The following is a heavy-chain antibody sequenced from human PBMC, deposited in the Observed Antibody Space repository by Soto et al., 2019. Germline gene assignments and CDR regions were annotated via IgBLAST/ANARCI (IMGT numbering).Heavy chain of an antibody. CDR1: GGSISSGGYY. D-gene: IGHD4-17*01. CDR3: ARDADRDYVYYYGMDV. CDR2: IYYSGST. J-gene: IGHJ6*02. V-gene: IGHV4-31*03. Sequence: SETLSLTCTVSGGSISSGGYYWSWIRQHPGKGLEWIGYIYYSGSTYYNPSLKGRVTISVDTSKNQFSLKLSSVTAADTAVYYCARDADRDYVYYYGMDVWGQGTTVTVSS.